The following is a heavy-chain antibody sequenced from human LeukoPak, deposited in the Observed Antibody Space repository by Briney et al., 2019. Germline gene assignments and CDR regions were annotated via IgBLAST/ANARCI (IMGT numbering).Heavy chain of an antibody. Sequence: GGSLRLSCAASGFTFSSYEMNWVRQAPGKGLEWVSYISSSGSTTYYADSVKGRFTISRDSAKNSLYLQMNSLRAEDTAVYYCASHYYDSSGYYYGVDYWGQGTLVTVSS. J-gene: IGHJ4*02. V-gene: IGHV3-48*03. CDR1: GFTFSSYE. D-gene: IGHD3-22*01. CDR2: ISSSGSTT. CDR3: ASHYYDSSGYYYGVDY.